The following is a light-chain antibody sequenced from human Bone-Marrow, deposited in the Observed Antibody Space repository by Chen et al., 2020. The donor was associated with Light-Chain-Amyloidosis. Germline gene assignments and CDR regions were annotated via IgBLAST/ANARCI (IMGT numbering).Light chain of an antibody. V-gene: IGLV2-14*01. CDR1: SSDVGGDNH. J-gene: IGLJ1*01. Sequence: QSAVTQPASVSGSPGQSITISCTGTSSDVGGDNHVSWYQQHPDKAPKLMLYDVTNRPAWLADRFSGSRAHDTASLTISGLQTENEADYFCSSYTVTNTLVFGSGTRVTVL. CDR3: SSYTVTNTLV. CDR2: DVT.